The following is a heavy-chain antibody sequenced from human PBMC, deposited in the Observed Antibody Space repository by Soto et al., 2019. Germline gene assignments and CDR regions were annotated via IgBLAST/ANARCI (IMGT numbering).Heavy chain of an antibody. D-gene: IGHD3-3*01. CDR2: IWYDGSNK. Sequence: GGSLRLSCAASGFAFSSYGMHWVRQAPGKGLEWVAVIWYDGSNKYYADSVKGRFTISRDNSKNTLYLQMNSLRAEDTAVYYCARDHSPYYDFWSGYADNGMDVWGQGTTVTVSS. CDR3: ARDHSPYYDFWSGYADNGMDV. V-gene: IGHV3-33*01. CDR1: GFAFSSYG. J-gene: IGHJ6*02.